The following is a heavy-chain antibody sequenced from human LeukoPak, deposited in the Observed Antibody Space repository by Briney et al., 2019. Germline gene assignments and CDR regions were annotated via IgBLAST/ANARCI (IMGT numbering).Heavy chain of an antibody. CDR1: GFTFSSYS. CDR3: ARDFFRGPDQPLLYGNYFDY. J-gene: IGHJ4*02. CDR2: ISSSSSYI. V-gene: IGHV3-21*01. D-gene: IGHD2-2*02. Sequence: PGGSLRLSCAASGFTFSSYSMNWVRQAPGKGLEWVSSISSSSSYIYYADSVKGRFTISRDNAKNSLYLQMNSLRAGDTAVYYCARDFFRGPDQPLLYGNYFDYLGQGTLVTVSS.